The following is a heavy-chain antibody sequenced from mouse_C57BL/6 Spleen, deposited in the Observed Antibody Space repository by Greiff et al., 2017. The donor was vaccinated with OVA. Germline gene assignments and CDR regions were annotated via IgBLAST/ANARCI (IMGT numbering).Heavy chain of an antibody. CDR1: GFTFSDYY. D-gene: IGHD2-3*01. CDR3: AREGYDGDFDY. CDR2: INYDGSST. V-gene: IGHV5-16*01. J-gene: IGHJ2*01. Sequence: DVKLVESEGGLVQPGSSMKLSCTASGFTFSDYYMAWVRQVPEKGLEWVANINYDGSSTYYLDSLKSRFIISRDNAKNILYLQMSSLKSEDTATYYCAREGYDGDFDYWGQGTTLTVSS.